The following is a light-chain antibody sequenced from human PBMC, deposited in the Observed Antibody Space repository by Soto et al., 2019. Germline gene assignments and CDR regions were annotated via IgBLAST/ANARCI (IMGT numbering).Light chain of an antibody. CDR1: SSDVGAYNS. CDR3: SSYTTSVTYV. CDR2: DVS. V-gene: IGLV2-14*01. Sequence: QSALTQPASVSGSPGQSITISCTGTSSDVGAYNSVSWYQQHPGKAPKLIIYDVSTRPSGISDRFSGSKSGNTASLTISGLQAEDASDYYCSSYTTSVTYVFGTGTKVTVL. J-gene: IGLJ1*01.